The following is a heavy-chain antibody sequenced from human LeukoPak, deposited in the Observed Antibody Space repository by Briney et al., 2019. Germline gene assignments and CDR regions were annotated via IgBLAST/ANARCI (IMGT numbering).Heavy chain of an antibody. D-gene: IGHD7-27*01. CDR1: GFTFSSYA. Sequence: PGGSLRLSCAASGFTFSSYAMHWVRQAPGKGLEWVAVISYDGSNKYYADSVKGRFTISRDNSKNTLYLQMNSLRAEDTAVYYCAREAGDPDYWGRGTLVTVS. CDR2: ISYDGSNK. V-gene: IGHV3-30*01. CDR3: AREAGDPDY. J-gene: IGHJ4*02.